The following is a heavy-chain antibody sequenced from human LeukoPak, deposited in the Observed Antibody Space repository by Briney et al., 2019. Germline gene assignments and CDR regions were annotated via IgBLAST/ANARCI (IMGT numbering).Heavy chain of an antibody. V-gene: IGHV3-48*02. CDR2: ISSSSSTI. D-gene: IGHD3-3*01. J-gene: IGHJ4*02. Sequence: GGSLRLSCAASGFTFSSYSMNWVRQAPGKGLEWVSYISSSSSTIYYTDSVKGRFTISRDNAKNSPYLQMNSLRDEDTAVYYCVKDFGRIRGTPDSWGQGTLVTVSS. CDR3: VKDFGRIRGTPDS. CDR1: GFTFSSYS.